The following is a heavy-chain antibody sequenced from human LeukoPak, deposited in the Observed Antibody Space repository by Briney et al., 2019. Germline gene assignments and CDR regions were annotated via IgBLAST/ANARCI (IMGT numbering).Heavy chain of an antibody. D-gene: IGHD3-22*01. J-gene: IGHJ4*02. V-gene: IGHV1-2*02. CDR3: ARVYYYDSSGYYGPPGY. CDR1: GYTFTGYY. CDR2: INSDTAVT. Sequence: ASVKVSCKASGYTFTGYYMHWVRQAPGQGLEWIGWINSDTAVTNYAQNFQGRVTLTRDTSISTTYLELSSLRSDDTAVYYCARVYYYDSSGYYGPPGYWGQGTLVTVSS.